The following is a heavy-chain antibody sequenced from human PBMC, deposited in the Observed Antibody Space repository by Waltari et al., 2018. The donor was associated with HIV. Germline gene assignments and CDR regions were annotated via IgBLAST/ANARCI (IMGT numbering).Heavy chain of an antibody. CDR3: AKDKGGVTYIFDY. J-gene: IGHJ4*02. D-gene: IGHD1-1*01. Sequence: QVQLVESGGGVVQPGRSLRLSCAASGFSFSTYGMHWVRQAPGKGLEGVAVISYNGSNKYYADSVKGRFTISRENSKNTLYLQMNSLRAEDTAVYYCAKDKGGVTYIFDYWGQGTLVTVSS. CDR2: ISYNGSNK. CDR1: GFSFSTYG. V-gene: IGHV3-30*18.